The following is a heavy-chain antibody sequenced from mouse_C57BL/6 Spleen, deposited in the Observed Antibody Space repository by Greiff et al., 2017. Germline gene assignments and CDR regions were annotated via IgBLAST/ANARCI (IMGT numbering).Heavy chain of an antibody. CDR2: IDPETGGT. D-gene: IGHD2-2*01. J-gene: IGHJ2*01. V-gene: IGHV1-15*01. CDR3: TRRLRGYFDY. Sequence: QVHVKQSGAELVRPGASVTLSCKASGYTFTDYEMHWVKQTPVHGLEWIGAIDPETGGTAYNQKFKGKAILTADKSSSTAYMELRSLTSEDSAVYYCTRRLRGYFDYWGQGTTLTVSS. CDR1: GYTFTDYE.